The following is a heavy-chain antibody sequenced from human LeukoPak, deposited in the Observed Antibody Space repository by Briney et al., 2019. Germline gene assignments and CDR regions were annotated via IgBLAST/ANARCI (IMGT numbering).Heavy chain of an antibody. CDR3: ARHYSGWYNFFDF. Sequence: SETLSLTCTVSGGSISTGNYYWGWVRQPPGTGLEWIGTIYYSGSTYYNPSLKSRVTISVDTSKNQFSLKLTSVAAADTAVYYCARHYSGWYNFFDFWGQGTLVTVSS. J-gene: IGHJ4*02. CDR2: IYYSGST. V-gene: IGHV4-39*01. D-gene: IGHD6-19*01. CDR1: GGSISTGNYY.